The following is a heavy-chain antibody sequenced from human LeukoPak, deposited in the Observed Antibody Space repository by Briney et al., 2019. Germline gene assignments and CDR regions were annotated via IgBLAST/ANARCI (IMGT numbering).Heavy chain of an antibody. CDR2: INPNSGGT. Sequence: ASVTVSFKAPGYTFTDYYMHWVRQAPGQGLEWMGWINPNSGGTNYAQHFQGRVTMTRDTPISTANMEVRSQTPDDAAVYYFVRGGCSGSIWYSSWLDPWGQGTLVTVSS. CDR1: GYTFTDYY. D-gene: IGHD2-15*01. V-gene: IGHV1-2*02. CDR3: VRGGCSGSIWYSSWLDP. J-gene: IGHJ5*02.